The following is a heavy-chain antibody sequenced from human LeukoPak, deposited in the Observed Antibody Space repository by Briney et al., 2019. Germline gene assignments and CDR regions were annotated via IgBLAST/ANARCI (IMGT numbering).Heavy chain of an antibody. J-gene: IGHJ5*02. V-gene: IGHV1-18*01. CDR3: ARDRIAVRPGWFDP. D-gene: IGHD6-6*01. CDR2: ISVYNGNT. Sequence: ASVKVSCKASGYTFTSYGISWVRQPPGQGLEWMGWISVYNGNTKYAQNFQGRVTMTTDTSTSTAYMELRSLRSDDTAVYYCARDRIAVRPGWFDPWGQGTLVTVSS. CDR1: GYTFTSYG.